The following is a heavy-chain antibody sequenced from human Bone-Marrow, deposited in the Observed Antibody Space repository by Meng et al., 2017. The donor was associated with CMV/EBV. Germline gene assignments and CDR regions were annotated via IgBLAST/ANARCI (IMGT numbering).Heavy chain of an antibody. V-gene: IGHV4-38-2*02. CDR1: GYSISSGYY. Sequence: GSLRLSCTVSGYSISSGYYWGWTRQPPGKGLEWIGSIYHSGSTYYNPSLKSRVTISVDTSKNQFSLKLSSVTAADTAVYYCARGSKRTELYSSSWYCYWGQGKLVPVSS. CDR2: IYHSGST. CDR3: ARGSKRTELYSSSWYCY. D-gene: IGHD6-13*01. J-gene: IGHJ4*02.